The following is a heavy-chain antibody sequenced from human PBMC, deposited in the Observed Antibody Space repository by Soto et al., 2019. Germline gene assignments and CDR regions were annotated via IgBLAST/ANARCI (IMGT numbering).Heavy chain of an antibody. CDR1: GSSIRNYY. Sequence: SDTLSLTCSVSGSSIRNYYWSWIRQPPGKGLEWIGNIYYTGSTNYNPSLKGRVFISVDSSRRQLSLRLNSLTAADTAVYYCTRVGGYYGDYPNFDYWGQGALVTVSS. V-gene: IGHV4-59*07. D-gene: IGHD4-17*01. J-gene: IGHJ4*02. CDR2: IYYTGST. CDR3: TRVGGYYGDYPNFDY.